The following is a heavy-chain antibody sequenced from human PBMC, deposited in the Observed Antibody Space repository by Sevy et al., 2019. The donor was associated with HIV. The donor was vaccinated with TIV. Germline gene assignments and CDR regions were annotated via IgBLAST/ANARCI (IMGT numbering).Heavy chain of an antibody. J-gene: IGHJ6*02. V-gene: IGHV3-23*01. CDR3: AKDIRGYNYGYYYGMDV. CDR2: VSGFGDST. Sequence: GGSLRLSCAASGFSVSNFAMNWIRQAPGKGLEWVSGVSGFGDSTYYPDSVKGRFTISRDNSKNTLYLQMNSLRAEDTAIYYCAKDIRGYNYGYYYGMDVWGQGTTVTVSS. CDR1: GFSVSNFA. D-gene: IGHD5-18*01.